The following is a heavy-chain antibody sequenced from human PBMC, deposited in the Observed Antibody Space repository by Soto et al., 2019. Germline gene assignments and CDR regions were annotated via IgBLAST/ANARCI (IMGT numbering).Heavy chain of an antibody. CDR2: ISYDGSNK. CDR3: AKDSLSSAQNYYYYMDV. J-gene: IGHJ6*03. D-gene: IGHD6-25*01. V-gene: IGHV3-30*18. CDR1: GFTFSSYG. Sequence: GGSLRLSCAASGFTFSSYGMHWVRQAPGKGLEWVAVISYDGSNKYYADSVKGRFTISRDNSKNTLYLQMNSQRAEDTAVYYCAKDSLSSAQNYYYYMDVWGKGTTVTVSS.